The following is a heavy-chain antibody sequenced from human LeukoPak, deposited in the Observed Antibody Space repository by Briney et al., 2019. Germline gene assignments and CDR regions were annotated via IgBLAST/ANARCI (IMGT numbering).Heavy chain of an antibody. J-gene: IGHJ1*01. Sequence: SETLSLTCTVSGGSISSYYWSWIRQPPGKGLEWIGYIYYSGSTNYNPSLKSRVTISVDTSKNQFSLKLSSVTTADTAVYYCARVESSGWGLFQHWGQGTLVTVSS. V-gene: IGHV4-59*01. CDR2: IYYSGST. CDR3: ARVESSGWGLFQH. CDR1: GGSISSYY. D-gene: IGHD6-19*01.